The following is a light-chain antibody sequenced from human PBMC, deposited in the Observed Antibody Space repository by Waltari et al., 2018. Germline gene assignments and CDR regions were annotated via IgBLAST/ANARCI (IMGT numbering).Light chain of an antibody. J-gene: IGKJ1*01. CDR2: PTS. CDR1: QGVGKY. V-gene: IGKV3-20*01. CDR3: QKYDFLPAT. Sequence: EIVLTQSPGTLSLSPGERATLSCRASQGVGKYLAWYQQRPCQAPRLLLYPTSIRATGIPDRFSGSGYGTDFSLTISRLEPEDFAVYYCQKYDFLPATFGQGTTVEIK.